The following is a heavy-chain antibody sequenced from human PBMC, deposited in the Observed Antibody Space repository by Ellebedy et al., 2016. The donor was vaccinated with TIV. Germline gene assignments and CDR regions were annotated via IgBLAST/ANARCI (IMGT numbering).Heavy chain of an antibody. CDR3: AKGRGGGSDSSTPRYYFDS. D-gene: IGHD6-19*01. J-gene: IGHJ4*02. CDR2: ISNTGSRT. Sequence: GESLKISCAASGFTFSSYAMSWVRQAPGKGLEWVSTISNTGSRTYYADSVKGRFTISRNNSKNTLFLQMISLRAEDTAVYFCAKGRGGGSDSSTPRYYFDSWGLGTLVTVSS. V-gene: IGHV3-23*01. CDR1: GFTFSSYA.